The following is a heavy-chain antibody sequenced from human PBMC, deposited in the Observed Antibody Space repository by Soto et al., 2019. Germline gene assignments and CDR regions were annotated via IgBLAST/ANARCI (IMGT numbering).Heavy chain of an antibody. V-gene: IGHV3-74*01. CDR3: ARGRSGWYYVDY. J-gene: IGHJ4*02. CDR1: GFTFSNYW. CDR2: IKGDGGST. Sequence: EVQLVESGGGLVQPGGSLRLSCAASGFTFSNYWMHWVRQAPGKGLEWVSRIKGDGGSTNYGDSVKGRFTISRDNAKDTVYLQMNSLRPEDTAVYYCARGRSGWYYVDYWGQGTLVTVS. D-gene: IGHD6-19*01.